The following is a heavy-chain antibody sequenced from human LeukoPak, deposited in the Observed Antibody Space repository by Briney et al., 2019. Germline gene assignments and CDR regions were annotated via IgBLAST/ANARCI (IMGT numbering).Heavy chain of an antibody. V-gene: IGHV3-30-3*01. CDR3: AKANHYDILTGYGPSFPYYYYGMDV. CDR1: GFTFSSYA. CDR2: ISYDGSNK. J-gene: IGHJ6*02. D-gene: IGHD3-9*01. Sequence: GGSLRLSCAASGFTFSSYAMHWVRQAPGKGLEWVAVISYDGSNKYYADSVKGRFTISRDNSKNTLYLQMNSLRAEDTAVYYCAKANHYDILTGYGPSFPYYYYGMDVWGQGTTVTVSS.